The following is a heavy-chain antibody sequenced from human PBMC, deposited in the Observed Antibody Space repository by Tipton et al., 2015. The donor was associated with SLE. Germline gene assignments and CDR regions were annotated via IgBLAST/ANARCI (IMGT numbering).Heavy chain of an antibody. CDR2: IRSSGSPM. Sequence: GSLRLSCTASGFTFSSYEMNWVRQAPGKGLEWLSNIRSSGSPMYYTDSVKGRFTISRDNAKNSLYLQMNSLRAEDTAIYYCATSRDGPFEYWGQGTLVTVSS. J-gene: IGHJ4*02. CDR1: GFTFSSYE. V-gene: IGHV3-48*03. CDR3: ATSRDGPFEY. D-gene: IGHD5-24*01.